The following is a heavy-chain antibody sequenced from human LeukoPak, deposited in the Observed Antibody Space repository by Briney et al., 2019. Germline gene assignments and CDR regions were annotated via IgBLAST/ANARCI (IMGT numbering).Heavy chain of an antibody. D-gene: IGHD5-12*01. J-gene: IGHJ4*02. Sequence: GEPLKTPGRGFGNSLTSYWFGWWRQVPGKGLDGLGIIYPGDSDTRYSPSFQGQVTISADKSISTAYLQWSSLKASDTAMYYCARHGVATIPYFDYWGQGTLVTVSS. CDR2: IYPGDSDT. CDR1: GNSLTSYW. V-gene: IGHV5-51*01. CDR3: ARHGVATIPYFDY.